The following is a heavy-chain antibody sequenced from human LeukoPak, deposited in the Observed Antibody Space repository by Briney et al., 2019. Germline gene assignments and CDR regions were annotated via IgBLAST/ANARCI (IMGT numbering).Heavy chain of an antibody. CDR3: AGSSVERQHLARFDY. J-gene: IGHJ4*02. Sequence: ASVKVSCKASGYTFISHYMHWVRQAPAQGLEWVGIINLSGGGTRHAQKFHGRVTMSRDTSTSTVYMERSSLRSEDTAVYYCAGSSVERQHLARFDYWGQGTLVTVSS. D-gene: IGHD3-3*02. V-gene: IGHV1-46*01. CDR2: INLSGGGT. CDR1: GYTFISHY.